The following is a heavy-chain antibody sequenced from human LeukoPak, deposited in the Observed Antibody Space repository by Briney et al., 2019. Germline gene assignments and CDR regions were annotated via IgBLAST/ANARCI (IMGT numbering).Heavy chain of an antibody. D-gene: IGHD5-18*01. J-gene: IGHJ6*02. V-gene: IGHV1-18*01. CDR3: ARVLGYSYDYNYYYYGMDV. CDR1: NYEFTGYG. Sequence: ASVKVSCKASNYEFTGYGITWVRQAPGQGLEWMGWISAYNGDTNHSQKVQGRVTLTTDTSTGTAHMELSSLRSEDTAVYYCARVLGYSYDYNYYYYGMDVWGQGTTVTVSS. CDR2: ISAYNGDT.